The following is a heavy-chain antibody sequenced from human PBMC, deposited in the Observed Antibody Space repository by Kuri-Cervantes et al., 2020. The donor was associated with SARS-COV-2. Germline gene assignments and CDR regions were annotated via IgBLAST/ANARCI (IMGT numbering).Heavy chain of an antibody. D-gene: IGHD3-3*01. CDR1: GFTFSSDS. J-gene: IGHJ4*02. CDR3: ARDHNDFWSGYYPLDY. CDR2: ISSSSSYI. Sequence: GGSLRLSCAASGFTFSSDSMNWVRQAPGKGLEWVSSISSSSSYIYYADSVKGRFTISRDNAKNSLYLQMNSLRAEDTAVYYCARDHNDFWSGYYPLDYWGQGTLVTVSS. V-gene: IGHV3-21*01.